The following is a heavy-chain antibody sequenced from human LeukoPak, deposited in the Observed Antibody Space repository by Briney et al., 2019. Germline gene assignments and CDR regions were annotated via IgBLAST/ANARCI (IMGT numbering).Heavy chain of an antibody. V-gene: IGHV3-23*01. D-gene: IGHD2-15*01. CDR1: GFTFSSYA. CDR3: ASHGSGSCYLNWFDP. J-gene: IGHJ5*02. Sequence: GGSLRLSCAASGFTFSSYAMSWVRQAPGKGLEWVSAISGSGGSTYYADSVKDRFTISRDNSKNTLYLQMNSLRAEDTAVYYCASHGSGSCYLNWFDPWGQGTLVTVSS. CDR2: ISGSGGST.